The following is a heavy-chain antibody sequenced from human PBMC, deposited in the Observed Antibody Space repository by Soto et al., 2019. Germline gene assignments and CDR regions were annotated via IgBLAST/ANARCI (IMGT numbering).Heavy chain of an antibody. J-gene: IGHJ4*02. Sequence: SETLSLTCAVYGGSFSGYYWSWIRQPPGKGLEWIGEINHSGSTNYNPSLKSRVTISVDTSKNQSSLKLSSVTAADTAVYYCARVYYDFWSGYYTFDYWGQGTLVTVSS. V-gene: IGHV4-34*01. CDR3: ARVYYDFWSGYYTFDY. CDR1: GGSFSGYY. D-gene: IGHD3-3*01. CDR2: INHSGST.